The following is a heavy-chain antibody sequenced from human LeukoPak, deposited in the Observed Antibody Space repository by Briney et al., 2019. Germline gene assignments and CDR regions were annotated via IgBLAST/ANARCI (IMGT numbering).Heavy chain of an antibody. CDR2: IYSGGST. J-gene: IGHJ4*02. CDR3: ARAYYYASGSYFFDY. CDR1: GFTVSSNY. Sequence: GGSLRLSCAASGFTVSSNYMSWVRQAPGKGLEWVSGIYSGGSTYDADSVKGRFTISRDNSKNTLYLQMNSLRAGDMAVYYCARAYYYASGSYFFDYWGQGTLVTVSS. V-gene: IGHV3-66*01. D-gene: IGHD3-10*01.